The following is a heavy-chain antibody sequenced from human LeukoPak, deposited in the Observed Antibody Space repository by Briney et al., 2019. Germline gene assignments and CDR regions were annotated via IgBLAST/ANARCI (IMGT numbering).Heavy chain of an antibody. CDR1: GYTFTGYH. CDR2: INPNSGGT. D-gene: IGHD3-22*01. CDR3: ARVINYDSSGYTY. J-gene: IGHJ4*02. Sequence: GASVKVSCKASGYTFTGYHMHWVRQAPGQGLEWMGWINPNSGGTNYAQKFQGRVTMTRDTSISTAYMELSRLRSDDTAVYYCARVINYDSSGYTYWGQGTLVTVSS. V-gene: IGHV1-2*02.